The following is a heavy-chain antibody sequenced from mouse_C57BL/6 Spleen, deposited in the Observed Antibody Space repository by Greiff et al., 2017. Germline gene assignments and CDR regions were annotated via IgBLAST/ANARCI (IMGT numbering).Heavy chain of an antibody. CDR3: ARLDYSNYDDY. J-gene: IGHJ2*01. CDR1: GYTFTSYW. Sequence: QVQLKQPGAELVRPGSSVKLSCKASGYTFTSYWMHWVKQRPIQGLEWIGNIDPSDSETHYNQKFKDKATLTVDKSSSTDYMQLSSLTSEDSAVYYCARLDYSNYDDYWGQGTTLTVSS. V-gene: IGHV1-52*01. CDR2: IDPSDSET. D-gene: IGHD2-5*01.